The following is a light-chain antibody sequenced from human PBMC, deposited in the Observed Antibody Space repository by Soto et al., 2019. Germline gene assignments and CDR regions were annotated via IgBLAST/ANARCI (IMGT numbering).Light chain of an antibody. CDR3: QQYNNWPVT. V-gene: IGKV3-15*01. CDR1: QSISSN. CDR2: GAS. J-gene: IGKJ1*01. Sequence: EIVMTQSPATLSVSPGERATLSCRASQSISSNLAWYQQKPGQAPRLLIYGASTRATGIPARFSGSESGTEFTLTISSLQSEDFAIYYCQQYNNWPVTFGQGTKV.